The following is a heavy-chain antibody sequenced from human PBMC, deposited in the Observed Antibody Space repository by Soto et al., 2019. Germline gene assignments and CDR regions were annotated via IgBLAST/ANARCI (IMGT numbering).Heavy chain of an antibody. D-gene: IGHD6-13*01. V-gene: IGHV1-3*01. Sequence: GASVKVSCKASGYTFTSYAMHWVRQAPGQRLEWMGWINAGNGNTKYSQKFQGRVTITRDTPASTAYMELSSLRSEDTAVYYCAREDVSSSWPIYYYGMDVWGQGTTVTVSS. CDR1: GYTFTSYA. CDR3: AREDVSSSWPIYYYGMDV. CDR2: INAGNGNT. J-gene: IGHJ6*02.